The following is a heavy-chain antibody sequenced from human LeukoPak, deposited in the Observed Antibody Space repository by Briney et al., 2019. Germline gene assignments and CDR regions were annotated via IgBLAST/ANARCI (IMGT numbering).Heavy chain of an antibody. V-gene: IGHV3-30*18. J-gene: IGHJ4*02. CDR2: VSYDGSNK. Sequence: GGSLRLSCAASGFTFTSHGMHWVRQAPGKGLEWVAVVSYDGSNKNYADSVKGRFTISRDDSKNTLYLQMNSPRAEDTAVYYCAKESYYDSSGYSLFDYWGQGTLVTVSS. CDR3: AKESYYDSSGYSLFDY. CDR1: GFTFTSHG. D-gene: IGHD3-22*01.